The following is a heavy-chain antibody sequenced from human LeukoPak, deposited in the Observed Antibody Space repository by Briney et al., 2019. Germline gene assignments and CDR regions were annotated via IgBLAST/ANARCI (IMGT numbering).Heavy chain of an antibody. CDR3: AKDRSSWYGKYNWFDP. V-gene: IGHV3-23*01. Sequence: TGGTLRLSCAASGFTFSSFGMSWVRQAPGKGLEWVSIISGSGGNTYYADSVKGRFTISRDNSKNTLYLQMHSLRAEDTAVYYCAKDRSSWYGKYNWFDPWGQGTLVTVSS. CDR2: ISGSGGNT. J-gene: IGHJ5*02. CDR1: GFTFSSFG. D-gene: IGHD6-13*01.